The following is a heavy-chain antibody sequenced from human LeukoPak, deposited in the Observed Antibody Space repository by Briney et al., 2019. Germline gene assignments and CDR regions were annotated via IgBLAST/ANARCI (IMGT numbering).Heavy chain of an antibody. Sequence: GGSLRLSCAASGFTFSSYSMNWVRQAPGKGLEWVSYISSSSSTICYADSVKGRFTISRDNAKNSLYLQMNSLRAEDTAVYYCARVSWGDIVVVPAAISDYWGQGTLVTVSS. CDR3: ARVSWGDIVVVPAAISDY. CDR1: GFTFSSYS. V-gene: IGHV3-48*01. J-gene: IGHJ4*02. CDR2: ISSSSSTI. D-gene: IGHD2-2*01.